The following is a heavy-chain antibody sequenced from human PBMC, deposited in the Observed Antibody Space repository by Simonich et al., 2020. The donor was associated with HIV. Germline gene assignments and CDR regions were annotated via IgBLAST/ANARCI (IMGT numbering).Heavy chain of an antibody. CDR3: ARVLYDSSGYYRYFDY. CDR1: GGSFSGYY. D-gene: IGHD3-22*01. V-gene: IGHV4-34*01. CDR2: INHSGNT. Sequence: QVQLQQWGAGLLKPSETLSLTCAVYGGSFSGYYWSWIRQPPGKGLEWIGEINHSGNTNYNPSLKSRVTISKDTSKNQFSLKLSSVTAADTAVYYCARVLYDSSGYYRYFDYWGQGTLVTVSS. J-gene: IGHJ4*02.